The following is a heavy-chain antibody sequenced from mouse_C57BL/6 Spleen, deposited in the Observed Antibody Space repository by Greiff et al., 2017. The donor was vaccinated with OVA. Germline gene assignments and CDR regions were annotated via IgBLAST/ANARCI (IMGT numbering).Heavy chain of an antibody. V-gene: IGHV1-69*01. J-gene: IGHJ3*01. CDR2: LDPSDSYT. CDR3: ARPAQATPFAY. Sequence: QVQLQQPGAELVMPGASVKLSCKASGYTFTSYWMHWVKQRPGQGLEWIGELDPSDSYTNYNQKFKGKSTLTVDKSSSTAYMQLSSLTSEDSAVYYCARPAQATPFAYWGQGTLVTVSA. CDR1: GYTFTSYW. D-gene: IGHD3-2*02.